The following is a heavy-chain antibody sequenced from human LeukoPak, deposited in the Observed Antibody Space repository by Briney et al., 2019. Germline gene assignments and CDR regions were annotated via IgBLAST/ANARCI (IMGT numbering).Heavy chain of an antibody. V-gene: IGHV4-39*01. J-gene: IGHJ4*02. CDR3: ASLAVAGLSKGY. CDR1: GGSISSDSYY. CDR2: IYYSGST. Sequence: SQTLSLTCTVSGGSISSDSYYWAWIRQPPGKGLEWIASIYYSGSTYYNPSLKSRVTISVDTSRNQFSLKLSSVTAADTAVYYCASLAVAGLSKGYWGKETLVIVSS. D-gene: IGHD6-19*01.